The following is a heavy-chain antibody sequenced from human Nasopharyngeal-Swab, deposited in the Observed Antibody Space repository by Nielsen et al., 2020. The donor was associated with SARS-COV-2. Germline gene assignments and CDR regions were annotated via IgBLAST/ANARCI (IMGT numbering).Heavy chain of an antibody. CDR1: GFTFSGYA. D-gene: IGHD3-10*01. CDR2: ISGSGGST. CDR3: AKGRYYYGSGSYYFDY. Sequence: GESLKISCAASGFTFSGYAMSWVRQAPGKGLEWVSAISGSGGSTYYADSVKGRFTISGDNSKNTLYLQMNSLRAEDTAVYYCAKGRYYYGSGSYYFDYWGQGTLVTVSS. V-gene: IGHV3-23*01. J-gene: IGHJ4*02.